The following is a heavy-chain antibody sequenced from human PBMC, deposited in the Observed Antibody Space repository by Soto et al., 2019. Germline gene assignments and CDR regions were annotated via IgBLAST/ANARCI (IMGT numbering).Heavy chain of an antibody. D-gene: IGHD3-3*01. V-gene: IGHV3-23*01. CDR2: ISGSGGTT. J-gene: IGHJ6*02. CDR3: AKGSWAIFGVPAGEYYAMDV. Sequence: GGSLRLSCVASGFTFENYAMSWVRQAPGKGLEWVSAISGSGGTTYYSDSAKGRFTISRDNSKNTVYLQMNDLRVEDAAEYFCAKGSWAIFGVPAGEYYAMDVWGQGTTVTVSS. CDR1: GFTFENYA.